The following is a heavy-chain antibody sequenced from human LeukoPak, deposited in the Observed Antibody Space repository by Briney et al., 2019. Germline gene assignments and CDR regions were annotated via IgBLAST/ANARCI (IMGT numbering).Heavy chain of an antibody. CDR1: GFTFSDYY. V-gene: IGHV3-11*04. CDR3: ARDSQDSSGYYYEGDAFDI. CDR2: ISSSGSTI. D-gene: IGHD3-22*01. J-gene: IGHJ3*02. Sequence: GGSLRLSCAASGFTFSDYYMSWIRQAPGKGLEWVSYISSSGSTIYYADSVKGRFTISRDNAKSSLYLQMNSLRAEDTAVYYCARDSQDSSGYYYEGDAFDIWGQGTMVTVSS.